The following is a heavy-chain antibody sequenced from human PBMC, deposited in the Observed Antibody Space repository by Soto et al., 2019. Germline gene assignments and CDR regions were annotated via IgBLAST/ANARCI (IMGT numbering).Heavy chain of an antibody. CDR3: VRRVSGNYDY. Sequence: EVQLAESGGGMVQPGGSLRLSCVASGFTFSSYDMHWVRQAPGKGLEYVSSISSNGGTTYYGNSVKGRFTISRDNSKNTLYLQMGRLRAEDMAVYYCVRRVSGNYDYWGQGTLGTVSS. V-gene: IGHV3-64*01. CDR2: ISSNGGTT. CDR1: GFTFSSYD. D-gene: IGHD1-7*01. J-gene: IGHJ4*02.